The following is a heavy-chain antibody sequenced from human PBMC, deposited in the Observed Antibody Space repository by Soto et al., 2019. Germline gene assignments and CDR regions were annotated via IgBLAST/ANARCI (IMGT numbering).Heavy chain of an antibody. CDR2: INSDGSST. CDR3: ARDFQY. CDR1: GFTFSTFW. J-gene: IGHJ4*02. Sequence: EVQLVESGGGLVQPGGSLGLSCEASGFTFSTFWMHWVRQAPGKGLVWVSRINSDGSSTYYADSVRGRVTISRDNAKNTLYLQLNSLRPEYTAVYYCARDFQYWGQGTLVTVSS. V-gene: IGHV3-74*01.